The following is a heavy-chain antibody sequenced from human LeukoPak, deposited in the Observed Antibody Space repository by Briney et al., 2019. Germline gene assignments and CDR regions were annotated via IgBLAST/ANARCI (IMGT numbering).Heavy chain of an antibody. J-gene: IGHJ4*02. Sequence: PGGSLRLSCAASGFTFSSYWMSWVRQAPGKGLEWVANIKQDGSEKYYVDSVKGRITISRDSAQSSLYLQMNSLRAEDTAVYYCASAAGNSVYWGQGTLVTVSS. CDR1: GFTFSSYW. CDR3: ASAAGNSVY. V-gene: IGHV3-7*03. CDR2: IKQDGSEK. D-gene: IGHD5/OR15-5a*01.